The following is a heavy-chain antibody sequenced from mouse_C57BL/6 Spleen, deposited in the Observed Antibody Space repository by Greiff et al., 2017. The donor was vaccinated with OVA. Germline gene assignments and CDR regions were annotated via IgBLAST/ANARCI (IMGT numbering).Heavy chain of an antibody. CDR3: AIPRAYYDYGGFAY. J-gene: IGHJ3*01. D-gene: IGHD2-4*01. Sequence: LQQPGAELVKPGASVKLSCKASGYTFTSYWMHWVKQRPGRGLEWIGRIDPNSGGTKYNEKFKSKATLTVDKPSSPAYMQLSSLTSEDSAVYYCAIPRAYYDYGGFAYWGQGTLVTVSA. CDR2: IDPNSGGT. CDR1: GYTFTSYW. V-gene: IGHV1-72*01.